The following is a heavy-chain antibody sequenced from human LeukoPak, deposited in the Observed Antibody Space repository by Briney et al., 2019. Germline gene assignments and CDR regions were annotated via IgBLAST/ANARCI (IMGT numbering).Heavy chain of an antibody. V-gene: IGHV1-2*02. CDR2: INPNSGGT. Sequence: GASVKVSCKASGYTFTGYYMHWVRQAPGQGLEWMGWINPNSGGTNYAQKFQGSVTMTRDTSISTAYMELSRLRSDDTAVYYCARDPILLWFGELLAGMDVWGQGTTVTVSS. CDR1: GYTFTGYY. D-gene: IGHD3-10*01. J-gene: IGHJ6*02. CDR3: ARDPILLWFGELLAGMDV.